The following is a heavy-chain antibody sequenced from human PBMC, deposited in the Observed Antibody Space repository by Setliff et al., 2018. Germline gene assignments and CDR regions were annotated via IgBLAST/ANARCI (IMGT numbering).Heavy chain of an antibody. V-gene: IGHV4-34*01. J-gene: IGHJ4*02. CDR1: GGTFTYYY. CDR2: INHSGTT. D-gene: IGHD6-6*01. CDR3: ARGRNVAIRLLDA. Sequence: PSETLTLTCAASGGTFTYYYWTWIRQPPGKGLEWIGEINHSGTTNYNPSLKSRVTMSIDTSKNQFSLRLRYVTAADTAVYYCARGRNVAIRLLDAWGQGNLVTVSS.